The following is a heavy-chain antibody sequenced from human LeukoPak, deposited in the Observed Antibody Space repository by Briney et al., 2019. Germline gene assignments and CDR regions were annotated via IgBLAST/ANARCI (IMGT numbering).Heavy chain of an antibody. CDR1: GFTFSSYW. CDR2: INSDGSST. J-gene: IGHJ3*02. D-gene: IGHD3-22*01. Sequence: QSGGSLRLSCAASGFTFSSYWMHWVRQAPGKGLVWVSRINSDGSSTSYADSVKGRFTISRDNAKNTLYLQMNSLRAEDTAVYYCARESVPDYYDSSGYSAFDIWGQGTMVTVSS. CDR3: ARESVPDYYDSSGYSAFDI. V-gene: IGHV3-74*01.